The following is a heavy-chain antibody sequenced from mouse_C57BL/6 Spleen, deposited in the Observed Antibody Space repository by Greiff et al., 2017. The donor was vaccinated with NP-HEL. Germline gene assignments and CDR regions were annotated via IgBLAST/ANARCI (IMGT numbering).Heavy chain of an antibody. V-gene: IGHV5-4*01. D-gene: IGHD2-1*01. CDR1: GFTFSSYA. CDR3: AREGNYMAGFAY. J-gene: IGHJ3*01. CDR2: ISDGGSYT. Sequence: EVQLVESGGGLVKPGGSLKLSCAASGFTFSSYAMSWVRQTPEKRLEWVATISDGGSYTYYPDNVKGRFTISRDNAKNNLYLQMSHLKSEDTAMYYCAREGNYMAGFAYWGQGTLVTVSA.